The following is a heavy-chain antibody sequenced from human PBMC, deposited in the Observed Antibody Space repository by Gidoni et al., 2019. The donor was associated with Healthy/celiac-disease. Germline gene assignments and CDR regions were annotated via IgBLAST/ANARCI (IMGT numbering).Heavy chain of an antibody. Sequence: EVQLVESGGGLVQPGGSLRLSCAASGFTFSSYSMNWVRQAPGKGLACVSHIRIVIRTIYYTESVKGRFTISRDNAKNSLYLQMNSLRAEDTAVYYCAREGRSEWELHGAFDIWGQGTMVTVSS. CDR2: IRIVIRTI. CDR1: GFTFSSYS. J-gene: IGHJ3*02. D-gene: IGHD1-26*01. CDR3: AREGRSEWELHGAFDI. V-gene: IGHV3-48*01.